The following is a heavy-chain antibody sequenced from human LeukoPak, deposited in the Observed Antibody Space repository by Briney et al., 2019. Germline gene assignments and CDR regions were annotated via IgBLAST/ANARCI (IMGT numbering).Heavy chain of an antibody. J-gene: IGHJ4*02. V-gene: IGHV5-51*01. Sequence: GESLKISCKGSGYSFTSYLIGWVRQMPGKGLEWMGIIYPGDSNTKYSPSFQGQVTISADKSIRTAYLQWSSLEASDTAMYYCARRPMIPFGGAQYYFDYWGQGTLVTVSS. CDR1: GYSFTSYL. CDR2: IYPGDSNT. D-gene: IGHD3-16*01. CDR3: ARRPMIPFGGAQYYFDY.